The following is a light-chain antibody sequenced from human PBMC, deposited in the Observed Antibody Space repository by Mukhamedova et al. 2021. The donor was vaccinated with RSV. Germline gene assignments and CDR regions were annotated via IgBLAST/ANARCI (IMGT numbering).Light chain of an antibody. Sequence: WYQRRVHGRAPNLLIYAASTLHTGVPSRFSGSGSGTDFSLTIAGLEPEDIATYYCQHSYGSPWTFGQGTRVEVK. CDR3: QHSYGSPWT. J-gene: IGKJ1*01. CDR2: AAS. V-gene: IGKV1-39*01.